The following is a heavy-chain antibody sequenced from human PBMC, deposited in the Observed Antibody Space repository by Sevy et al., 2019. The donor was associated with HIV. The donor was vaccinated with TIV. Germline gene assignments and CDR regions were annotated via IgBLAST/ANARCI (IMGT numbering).Heavy chain of an antibody. CDR3: ARLIGDIVVVPADDYYYYGMDV. CDR2: ISAYNGNT. V-gene: IGHV1-18*01. D-gene: IGHD2-2*01. J-gene: IGHJ6*02. Sequence: ASVKVSCKASGYTFTSYGISWVRQAPGQGLEWMGWISAYNGNTNYAQKLQGRVTMTTDTSTSTAYMELRSLRSDETAVYYCARLIGDIVVVPADDYYYYGMDVWGQGTTVTVSS. CDR1: GYTFTSYG.